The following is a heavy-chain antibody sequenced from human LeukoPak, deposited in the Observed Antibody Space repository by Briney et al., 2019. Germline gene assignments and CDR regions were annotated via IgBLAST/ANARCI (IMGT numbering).Heavy chain of an antibody. V-gene: IGHV4-34*01. D-gene: IGHD6-19*01. CDR2: INHSGST. J-gene: IGHJ4*02. Sequence: SETLSLTCAVYGGSFSGYYWSWIRQPPGKGLEWIGEINHSGSTNYNPSLKSRVTISVDTSKNQFSLKLSSVTAADTAVYYCAIPGYSSGWPFDFWGQGTLVTVSS. CDR1: GGSFSGYY. CDR3: AIPGYSSGWPFDF.